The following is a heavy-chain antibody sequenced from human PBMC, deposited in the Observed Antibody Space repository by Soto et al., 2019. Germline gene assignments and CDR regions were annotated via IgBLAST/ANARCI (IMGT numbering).Heavy chain of an antibody. V-gene: IGHV4-4*07. CDR1: GDFISYYS. CDR2: VYSTGTI. D-gene: IGHD4-17*01. CDR3: ARDDFGRNTRAFGP. J-gene: IGHJ5*02. Sequence: TSETLSLTCTVSGDFISYYSWAWIRQSAGKGLEWIGRVYSTGTILYNPSLKSRATMSVDTSKNQFSLKLTSVNAADTAVYYCARDDFGRNTRAFGPWGQGTLVTVSS.